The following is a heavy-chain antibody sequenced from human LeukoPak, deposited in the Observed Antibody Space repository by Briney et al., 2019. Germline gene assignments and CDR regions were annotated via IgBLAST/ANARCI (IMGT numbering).Heavy chain of an antibody. Sequence: PGGSLRLSCAASGFTFSDYYMSWIRQAPGKGLEWVSYISSSGSTIYYADSVKGRFTISRDNSKNTLYLQMNSLRAEDTAVYYCAKELIYYYDSSAYDFWGQGTLVTVSS. CDR3: AKELIYYYDSSAYDF. CDR1: GFTFSDYY. J-gene: IGHJ4*02. CDR2: ISSSGSTI. D-gene: IGHD3-22*01. V-gene: IGHV3-11*01.